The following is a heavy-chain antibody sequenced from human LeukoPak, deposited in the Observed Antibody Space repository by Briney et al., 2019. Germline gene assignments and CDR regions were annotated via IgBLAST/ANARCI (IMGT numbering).Heavy chain of an antibody. Sequence: SETLALTCTVSGGSISSSSYYWGWVRQPPGKGLEWIGYIYYSGSTNYNPSLKSRVTISVDTSKKQFSLRLSSVTAADTAVYYCARRRGDSSGNFDYWGQGTLVAVSS. CDR1: GGSISSSSYY. D-gene: IGHD3-22*01. J-gene: IGHJ4*02. CDR3: ARRRGDSSGNFDY. V-gene: IGHV4-61*05. CDR2: IYYSGST.